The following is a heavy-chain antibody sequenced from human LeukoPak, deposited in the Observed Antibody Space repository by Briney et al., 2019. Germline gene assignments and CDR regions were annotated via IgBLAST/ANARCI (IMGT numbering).Heavy chain of an antibody. V-gene: IGHV1-24*01. CDR2: FDPKDGET. CDR1: GYTLTELS. D-gene: IGHD6-13*01. CDR3: ATLGYSSSWYGRD. J-gene: IGHJ4*02. Sequence: ASVKVSCKVSGYTLTELSMHWVRQAPGKGLEWMGGFDPKDGETIYAQKFQGRVTMTEDTSTDTAYMELSSLRSEDTAVYYCATLGYSSSWYGRDWGQGTLVTVSS.